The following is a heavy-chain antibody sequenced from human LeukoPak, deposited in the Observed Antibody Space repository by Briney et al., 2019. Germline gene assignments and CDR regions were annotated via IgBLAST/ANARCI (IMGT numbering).Heavy chain of an antibody. D-gene: IGHD6-19*01. CDR2: IGTAGDT. J-gene: IGHJ6*03. CDR1: GFTFSSYD. V-gene: IGHV3-13*01. Sequence: GGSLRLSCAASGFTFSSYDMHWVRHATGKGLEWVSAIGTAGDTYYPGSVKGRFTISRENAKNSLYLQMNSLRAGDTAVYYCARAVAGGYYYMDVWGKGTTVTISS. CDR3: ARAVAGGYYYMDV.